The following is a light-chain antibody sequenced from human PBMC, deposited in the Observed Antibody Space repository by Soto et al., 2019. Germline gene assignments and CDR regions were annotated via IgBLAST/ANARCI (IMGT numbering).Light chain of an antibody. CDR3: QQFSSYPLT. CDR1: QSVSSSY. CDR2: GAS. V-gene: IGKV3-20*01. J-gene: IGKJ4*01. Sequence: EIVLTQSPGTLSLSPVERATLSCRASQSVSSSYLAWYQQKPGQAPRLLIYGASSRATGIPDRFSGSGSGTDFTLTISRLEPEDFAVYYCQQFSSYPLTFGGGTKVDI.